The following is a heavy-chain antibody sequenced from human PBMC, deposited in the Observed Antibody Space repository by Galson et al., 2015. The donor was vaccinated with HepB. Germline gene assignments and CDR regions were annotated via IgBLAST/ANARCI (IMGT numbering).Heavy chain of an antibody. J-gene: IGHJ4*02. D-gene: IGHD2-15*01. CDR1: GLTFSSYA. CDR3: AGDRLHSGAPTLDY. V-gene: IGHV3-23*01. CDR2: ISGSGGST. Sequence: SLRLSCAASGLTFSSYAMSWVRQAPGKGLEWVSAISGSGGSTYYADSVKGRFTISRDNSKNTLYLQMNSLRAEDTAVYYCAGDRLHSGAPTLDYWGQGTLVTVSS.